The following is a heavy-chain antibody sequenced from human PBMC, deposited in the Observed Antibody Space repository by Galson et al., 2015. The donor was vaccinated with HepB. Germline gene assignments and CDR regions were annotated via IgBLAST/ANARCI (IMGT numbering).Heavy chain of an antibody. CDR1: GFTFGDYY. Sequence: SLRLSCAASGFTFGDYYMSWIRQAPGKGLEWISYISSSGTYANYADSVKGRFTVSRDNAKNSLFLQMNGLRGEDTAVYYCVTPGVPHSATLYWGQGTLVTVSS. CDR2: ISSSGTYA. V-gene: IGHV3-11*06. J-gene: IGHJ4*02. CDR3: VTPGVPHSATLY. D-gene: IGHD3-10*01.